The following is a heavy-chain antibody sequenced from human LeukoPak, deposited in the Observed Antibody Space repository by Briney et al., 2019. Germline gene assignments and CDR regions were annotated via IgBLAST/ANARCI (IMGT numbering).Heavy chain of an antibody. D-gene: IGHD4-17*01. CDR1: GYTFTSYY. J-gene: IGHJ1*01. V-gene: IGHV1-46*01. Sequence: ASVKVSCKASGYTFTSYYMHWVRQAPGQGPEWMGIINPSGGSTSYAQKFQGRVTMTRDTSTSTVYMELSSLRSEDTAVYYCARESGYGDYSAEYFQHWGQGTLVTVSS. CDR2: INPSGGST. CDR3: ARESGYGDYSAEYFQH.